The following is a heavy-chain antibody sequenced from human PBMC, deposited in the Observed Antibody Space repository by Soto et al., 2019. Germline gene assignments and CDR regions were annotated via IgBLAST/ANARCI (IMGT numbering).Heavy chain of an antibody. CDR1: GGTFSNYA. Sequence: QVQLVQSGAEVKKPGSSVKVSCKASGGTFSNYAITWVRQAPGQGLEWLGRIIPIFGSANYAQKFQGRVTITAYXXTXTAYMELSSLRSDATAVYYCAKDGGKDGYFGNWFDPWGQGTLVTVSS. V-gene: IGHV1-69*15. J-gene: IGHJ5*02. CDR3: AKDGGKDGYFGNWFDP. D-gene: IGHD5-12*01. CDR2: IIPIFGSA.